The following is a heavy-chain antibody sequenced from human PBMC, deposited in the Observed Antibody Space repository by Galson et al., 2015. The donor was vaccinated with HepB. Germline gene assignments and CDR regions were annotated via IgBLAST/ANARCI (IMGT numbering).Heavy chain of an antibody. D-gene: IGHD3-10*01. Sequence: SLRLSCAASGFTSSSYAMSWVRQAPGKGLEWVSAISGSGGSTYYADSVKGRFTISRDNSKNTLYLQMNSLRAEDTAVYYCAKCSGYYGSGRPFDYWGQGTLVNVSA. CDR3: AKCSGYYGSGRPFDY. J-gene: IGHJ4*02. CDR2: ISGSGGST. V-gene: IGHV3-23*01. CDR1: GFTSSSYA.